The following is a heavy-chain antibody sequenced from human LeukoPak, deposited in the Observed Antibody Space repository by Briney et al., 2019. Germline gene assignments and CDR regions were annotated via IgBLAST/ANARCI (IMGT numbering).Heavy chain of an antibody. Sequence: ASVKVSCKASGNTFNNYGISWVRQAPGQGLEWMGWVSSYNGDTNYAQKFQGRVTMNTDTSTSTAYMELRSLTFDDTAIYYCAKDWHILTGRNCFDPWGQGTLVTVSS. D-gene: IGHD3-9*01. CDR1: GNTFNNYG. CDR3: AKDWHILTGRNCFDP. CDR2: VSSYNGDT. J-gene: IGHJ5*02. V-gene: IGHV1-18*01.